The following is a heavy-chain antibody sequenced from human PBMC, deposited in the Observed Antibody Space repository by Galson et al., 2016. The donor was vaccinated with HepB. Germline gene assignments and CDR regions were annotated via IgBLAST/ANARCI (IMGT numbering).Heavy chain of an antibody. Sequence: SETLSLTCTVSGGSMRSNSYYWGWIRQPPGKGLEWIGSIYYSGSTYYNPSLKSRVTISIDMSKNQFSLKLSSVTAADTAVYYCATVTYHYDRGGFYFINFFDHWGQGTLVTVSS. J-gene: IGHJ4*02. V-gene: IGHV4-39*07. CDR2: IYYSGST. CDR3: ATVTYHYDRGGFYFINFFDH. CDR1: GGSMRSNSYY. D-gene: IGHD3-22*01.